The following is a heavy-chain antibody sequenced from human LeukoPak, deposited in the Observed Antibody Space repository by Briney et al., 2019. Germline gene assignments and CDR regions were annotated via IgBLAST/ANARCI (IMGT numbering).Heavy chain of an antibody. CDR3: ARGGIKIFGVVQNWFDP. D-gene: IGHD3-3*01. J-gene: IGHJ5*02. CDR2: ISSSSSYI. CDR1: GFTFSSYS. Sequence: GSLRLSCAASGFTFSSYSMNWVRQAPGKGLEWVSSISSSSSYIYYADSVKGRFTISRDNAKNSLYLQMNSLRAEDTALYYCARGGIKIFGVVQNWFDPWGQGTLVTVSS. V-gene: IGHV3-21*04.